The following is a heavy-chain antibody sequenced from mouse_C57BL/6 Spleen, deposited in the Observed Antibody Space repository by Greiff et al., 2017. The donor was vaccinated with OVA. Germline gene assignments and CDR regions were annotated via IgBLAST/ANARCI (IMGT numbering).Heavy chain of an antibody. V-gene: IGHV2-2*01. Sequence: QVQLKESGPGLVQPSQSLSITCTVSGFSLTSYGVHWVRQSPGKGLEWLGVLWSGGSTDYNAAFISRLSISKDNSKSQVFFKMNSLQADDTAIYYCARKVYGSSYGYFDVWGTGTTVTVSS. CDR2: LWSGGST. CDR1: GFSLTSYG. CDR3: ARKVYGSSYGYFDV. D-gene: IGHD1-1*01. J-gene: IGHJ1*03.